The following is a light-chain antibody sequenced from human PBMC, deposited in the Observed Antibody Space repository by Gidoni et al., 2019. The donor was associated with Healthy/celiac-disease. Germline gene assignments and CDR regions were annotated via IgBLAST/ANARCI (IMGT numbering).Light chain of an antibody. CDR3: LQDYNYPWT. CDR1: QGIRND. CDR2: AAS. V-gene: IGKV1-6*01. Sequence: AIQMTQSPSSLSASVGDGVTITCRASQGIRNDLGWYQQKPGKAPKLLIYAASSLQSGVPARFSGSGSGTDFTLTISSLQPEDFATYYCLQDYNYPWTFGQGTKVEIK. J-gene: IGKJ1*01.